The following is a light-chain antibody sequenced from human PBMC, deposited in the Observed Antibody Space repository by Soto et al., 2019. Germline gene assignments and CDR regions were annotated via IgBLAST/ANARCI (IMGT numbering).Light chain of an antibody. J-gene: IGKJ5*01. CDR3: QQLSNLQVT. V-gene: IGKV3-11*01. CDR2: AAS. CDR1: QSVSTY. Sequence: RATQSVSTYSAWYQQKPGQAPRLLLYAASNRATGIPARFSGSGSGTDFTLTICSLEPEDVAVYCCQQLSNLQVTVGRGTRLEIK.